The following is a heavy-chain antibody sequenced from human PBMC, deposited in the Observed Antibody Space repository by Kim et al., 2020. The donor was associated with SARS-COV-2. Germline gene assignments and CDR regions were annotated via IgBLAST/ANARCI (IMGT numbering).Heavy chain of an antibody. CDR1: GGSISTYF. V-gene: IGHV4-59*13. CDR2: IYYSGST. Sequence: SETLSLTCTVSGGSISTYFWSWIRQPPGKGLEWIGYIYYSGSTNYNPSLKSRVTISVDTSKNQFSLKLSSVTAADTAAYYCARLRGHTYGNYFDYWGQGTPVTVSS. CDR3: ARLRGHTYGNYFDY. D-gene: IGHD5-18*01. J-gene: IGHJ4*02.